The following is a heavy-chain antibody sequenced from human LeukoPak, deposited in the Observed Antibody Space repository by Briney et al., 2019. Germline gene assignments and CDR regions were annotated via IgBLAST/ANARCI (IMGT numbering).Heavy chain of an antibody. V-gene: IGHV1-2*02. CDR2: INPNSGGT. CDR1: GYTFTGYY. CDR3: ARDLGPYYYYGMDV. J-gene: IGHJ6*02. Sequence: ASVKVSCKASGYTFTGYYMHWVRQAPGQGLEWMGWINPNSGGTNYAQKFQGRVTMTRDTSISTAYMELSRLRSDDTAVYYCARDLGPYYYYGMDVWGPGTTVTVSS.